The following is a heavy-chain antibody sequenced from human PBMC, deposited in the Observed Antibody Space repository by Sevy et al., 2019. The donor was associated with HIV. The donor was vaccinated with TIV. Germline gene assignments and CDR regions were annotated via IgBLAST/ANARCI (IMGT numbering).Heavy chain of an antibody. CDR2: IYYSGST. CDR3: ARHARGYNWNAYYYYMDV. V-gene: IGHV4-59*07. Sequence: SDTLSLTCTVSGGSISSYYWSWIRQPPGKGLEWIGYIYYSGSTNYNPSLKSRVTISVDTSKNQFSLKLSSVTAADTAVYYCARHARGYNWNAYYYYMDVWGKGTTVTVSS. CDR1: GGSISSYY. D-gene: IGHD1-1*01. J-gene: IGHJ6*03.